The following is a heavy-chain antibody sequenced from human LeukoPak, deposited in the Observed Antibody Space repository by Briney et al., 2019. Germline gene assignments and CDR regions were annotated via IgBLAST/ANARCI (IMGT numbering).Heavy chain of an antibody. CDR3: AKSGYSSGWSFDWFDP. Sequence: GGSLRLSCAASGFTFSSYGMHWVRQAPGKGLEWVAFIRYDGSNKYYADSVEGRFTISRDNSKNTLYLQMNSLRAEDTAVYYCAKSGYSSGWSFDWFDPWGQGTLVTVSS. CDR1: GFTFSSYG. V-gene: IGHV3-30*02. J-gene: IGHJ5*02. CDR2: IRYDGSNK. D-gene: IGHD6-19*01.